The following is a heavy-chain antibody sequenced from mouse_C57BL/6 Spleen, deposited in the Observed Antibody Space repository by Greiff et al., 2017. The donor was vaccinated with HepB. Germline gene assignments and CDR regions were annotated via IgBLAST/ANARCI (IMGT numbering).Heavy chain of an antibody. CDR1: GFSLTSYG. Sequence: QVHVKQSGPGLVQPSQSLSITCTVSGFSLTSYGVHWVRQSPGKGLEWLGVIWRGGSTDYNAAFMSRLSITKDNSKSQVFFKMNSLQADDTAIYYCAKRDDYDGDAMDYWGQGTSVTVSS. CDR2: IWRGGST. V-gene: IGHV2-5*01. J-gene: IGHJ4*01. CDR3: AKRDDYDGDAMDY. D-gene: IGHD2-4*01.